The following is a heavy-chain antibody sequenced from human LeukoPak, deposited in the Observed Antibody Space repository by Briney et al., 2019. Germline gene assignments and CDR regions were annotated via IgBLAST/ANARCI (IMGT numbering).Heavy chain of an antibody. CDR2: ISYDGSNK. V-gene: IGHV3-30-3*01. Sequence: PGGSLRLSCAASGFTFSSYAMHWVRQAPGKGLEWVAVISYDGSNKYYADSVKGRFTISRDNSKNTLYLQMNSLRIEDTAVYYCARNYDSSGYYYGNYWGQGTLVTVSS. D-gene: IGHD3-22*01. CDR1: GFTFSSYA. J-gene: IGHJ4*02. CDR3: ARNYDSSGYYYGNY.